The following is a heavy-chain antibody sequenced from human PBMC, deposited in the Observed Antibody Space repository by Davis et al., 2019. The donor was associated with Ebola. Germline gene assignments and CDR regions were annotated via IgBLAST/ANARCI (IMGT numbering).Heavy chain of an antibody. D-gene: IGHD2-15*01. CDR3: AKDAATVVVLAALDS. CDR2: IWYDGSHQ. J-gene: IGHJ4*02. V-gene: IGHV3-30*02. CDR1: GFTFSDYY. Sequence: PGGSLRLSCAASGFTFSDYYMSWIRQAPGEGLEWVAVIWYDGSHQYYGDSVKGRFTISRDSSKNTVYLQMNSLRPEDTAVYFCAKDAATVVVLAALDSWGQGTLVTVSS.